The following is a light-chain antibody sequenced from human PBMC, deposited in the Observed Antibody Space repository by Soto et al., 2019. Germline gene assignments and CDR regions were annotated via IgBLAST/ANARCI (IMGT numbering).Light chain of an antibody. CDR2: AAS. J-gene: IGKJ2*01. CDR1: QSISTY. CDR3: QQSYSSHT. V-gene: IGKV1-39*01. Sequence: IQMTQSPSFLSASVGDRVTITCRASQSISTYLNWYQQKPGKAPKLLIYAASSLQSGVPSRFSGSGSGTDFTLTISSLQPEDFATYYCQQSYSSHTFGQGTKLEI.